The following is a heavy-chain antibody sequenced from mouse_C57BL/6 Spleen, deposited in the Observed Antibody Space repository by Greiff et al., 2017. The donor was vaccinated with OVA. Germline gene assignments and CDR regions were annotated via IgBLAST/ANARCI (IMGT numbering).Heavy chain of an antibody. D-gene: IGHD3-2*02. CDR3: EKGGTAQARPLFAY. J-gene: IGHJ3*01. CDR2: INPNNGGT. Sequence: VQLKESGPELVKPGASVKLSCKASGYTFTDYNMHWVKQSPGKSLEWIGYINPNNGGTSYNQKFKGKATLTVTKSSSTAYMELRRLTSEDAADYYCEKGGTAQARPLFAYWGQGTLVTVSS. CDR1: GYTFTDYN. V-gene: IGHV1-22*01.